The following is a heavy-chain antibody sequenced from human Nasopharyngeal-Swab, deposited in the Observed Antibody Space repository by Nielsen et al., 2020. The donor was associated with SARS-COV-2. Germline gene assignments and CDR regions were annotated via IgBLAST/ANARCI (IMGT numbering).Heavy chain of an antibody. CDR1: GYSFANYW. CDR3: ARRAARDGYNYEVDP. CDR2: IHPGNSDT. D-gene: IGHD5-24*01. V-gene: IGHV5-51*01. Sequence: AESLKISCIGCGYSFANYWNGWVRQLRGKCLEWVGSIHPGNSDTRYSPALHGRVTISADKSINTAYLQWTSLRASDTAVYYCARRAARDGYNYEVDPWGQGTLVTVSS. J-gene: IGHJ5*02.